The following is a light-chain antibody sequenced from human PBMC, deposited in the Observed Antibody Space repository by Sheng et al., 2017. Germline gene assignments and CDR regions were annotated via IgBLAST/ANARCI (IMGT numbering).Light chain of an antibody. Sequence: EIVLTQSPDTLSLSPGERATLSCRASQSVSNKYLAWYQQKLGQAPRLLIYGASNRATGIPDRFSGSGSGTDFTLTISRLEPEDFAVYYCQQYGNAPRTFGPGTRVDLK. J-gene: IGKJ3*01. CDR1: QSVSNKY. CDR3: QQYGNAPRT. V-gene: IGKV3-20*01. CDR2: GAS.